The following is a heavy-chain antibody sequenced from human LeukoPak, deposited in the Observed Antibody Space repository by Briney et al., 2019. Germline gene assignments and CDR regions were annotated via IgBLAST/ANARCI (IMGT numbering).Heavy chain of an antibody. CDR1: GGAISSYY. CDR3: ARHEFWELPEYFDY. Sequence: PSETLSLTCTVSGGAISSYYWSWIRQPPGKGLEWIGYIYYTGSTNYNPSLNSRVTISVDMSKNQVSLNLRYVTAADTAVYYCARHEFWELPEYFDYWGQGTLVTVSS. V-gene: IGHV4-59*08. CDR2: IYYTGST. D-gene: IGHD1-26*01. J-gene: IGHJ4*02.